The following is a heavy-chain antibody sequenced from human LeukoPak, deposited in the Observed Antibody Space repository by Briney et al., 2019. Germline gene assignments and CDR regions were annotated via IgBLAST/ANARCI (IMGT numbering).Heavy chain of an antibody. CDR2: ISWDGGST. D-gene: IGHD3-22*01. CDR1: GFTFSSYA. V-gene: IGHV3-43*01. CDR3: AKAYYYDSSGYYFDY. J-gene: IGHJ4*02. Sequence: PGGSLRLSCAASGFTFSSYAMNWVRQAPGKGLEWVSLISWDGGSTYYADSVKGRFTISRDNSKNSLYLQMNSLRTEDTALYYCAKAYYYDSSGYYFDYWGQGTLVTVSS.